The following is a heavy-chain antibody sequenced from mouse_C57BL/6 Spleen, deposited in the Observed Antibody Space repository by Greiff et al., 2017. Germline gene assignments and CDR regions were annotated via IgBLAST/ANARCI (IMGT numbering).Heavy chain of an antibody. D-gene: IGHD4-1*01. CDR3: TKLGREGYYFDY. CDR2: IDPETGGT. V-gene: IGHV1-15*01. Sequence: QVQLQQSGAELVRPGASVTLSCKASGYTFTDYEMHWVKQTPVHGLEWIGAIDPETGGTAYNQKFKGKAILTAYKSSSTAYMELRSLTSEDSAVYYCTKLGREGYYFDYWGQGTTLTVSS. CDR1: GYTFTDYE. J-gene: IGHJ2*01.